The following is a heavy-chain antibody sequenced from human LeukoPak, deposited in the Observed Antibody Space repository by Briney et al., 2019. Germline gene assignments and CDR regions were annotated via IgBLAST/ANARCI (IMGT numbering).Heavy chain of an antibody. V-gene: IGHV3-20*04. D-gene: IGHD5-18*01. CDR3: ARGAEVQLWSYYFDY. CDR2: INWNGGST. J-gene: IGHJ4*02. Sequence: GGSLRLSCAASGFTFDDYGMSWVRQAPGKGLEWVSGINWNGGSTGYADSVKGRFTISRDNAKNSLYLQMNSLRAEDTALYFCARGAEVQLWSYYFDYWGQGTLVTVSS. CDR1: GFTFDDYG.